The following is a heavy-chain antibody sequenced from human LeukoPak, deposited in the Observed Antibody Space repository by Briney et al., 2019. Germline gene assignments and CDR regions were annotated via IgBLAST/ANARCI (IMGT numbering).Heavy chain of an antibody. CDR3: SSIAVAGNYFDY. D-gene: IGHD6-19*01. J-gene: IGHJ4*02. V-gene: IGHV3-30*03. Sequence: PGGSLRLSCAASGFTFSSYGMHWVRQAPGKGLEWVAVISYDGSNKYYADSVKGRFTISRDNSKNTLYLQMNSLRAEDTAVYYCSSIAVAGNYFDYWGQGTLVTVSS. CDR2: ISYDGSNK. CDR1: GFTFSSYG.